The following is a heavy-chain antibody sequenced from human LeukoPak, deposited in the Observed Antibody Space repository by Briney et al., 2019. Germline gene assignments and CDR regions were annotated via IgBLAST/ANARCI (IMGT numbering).Heavy chain of an antibody. CDR1: GFTFSSYS. J-gene: IGHJ4*02. CDR2: ISSLSGTI. D-gene: IGHD4-17*01. Sequence: GGSLRLSCAASGFTFSSYSMNWVRQAPGEGLEWVSYISSLSGTIYYADSVKGRFTISRDNAKNSLYLQMNSLRAEDAAVYYCARLNYGDHSWFDYWGQGTLVTVSS. CDR3: ARLNYGDHSWFDY. V-gene: IGHV3-48*01.